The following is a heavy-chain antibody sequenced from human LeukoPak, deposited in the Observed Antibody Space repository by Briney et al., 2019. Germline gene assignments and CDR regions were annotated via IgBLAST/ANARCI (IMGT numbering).Heavy chain of an antibody. J-gene: IGHJ4*02. CDR3: ARDSRYCSSTSCYTQFDY. D-gene: IGHD2-2*02. V-gene: IGHV4-59*01. Sequence: SETLSLTCTVSGGPISSYYWSWIRQPPGKRLEWIGYIYYSGSTNYNPSLKSRVTISVDTSKNQFSLKLSSVTAADTAVYYCARDSRYCSSTSCYTQFDYWGQGTLVTVSS. CDR1: GGPISSYY. CDR2: IYYSGST.